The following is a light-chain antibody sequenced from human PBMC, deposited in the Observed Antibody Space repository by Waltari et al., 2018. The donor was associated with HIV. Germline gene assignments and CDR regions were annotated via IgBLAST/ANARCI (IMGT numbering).Light chain of an antibody. V-gene: IGKV3-20*01. CDR2: GAS. CDR3: QQYGSSGT. Sequence: IVLTQSPGTLSLSPVERATLSCRASQSVSSNYLAWYQQKPGQAPRLLIYGASSRATGIPDRFSGSGSGTDFTLTISRLEPEDFAVYYCQQYGSSGTFGQGTKLEIK. CDR1: QSVSSNY. J-gene: IGKJ2*01.